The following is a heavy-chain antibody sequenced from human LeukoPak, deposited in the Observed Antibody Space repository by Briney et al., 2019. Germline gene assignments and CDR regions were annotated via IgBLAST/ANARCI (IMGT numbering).Heavy chain of an antibody. Sequence: GGSLRLSCAASGFTFSDYYMSWIRQAPGKGLEWVSYISSSGSTIYYADSVKGRFTISRDNAKNPLYLQMNSLRAEDTAVYYCARDSSSWYPNAFDVWGQGTMVTVSS. D-gene: IGHD6-13*01. CDR3: ARDSSSWYPNAFDV. V-gene: IGHV3-11*04. CDR2: ISSSGSTI. J-gene: IGHJ3*01. CDR1: GFTFSDYY.